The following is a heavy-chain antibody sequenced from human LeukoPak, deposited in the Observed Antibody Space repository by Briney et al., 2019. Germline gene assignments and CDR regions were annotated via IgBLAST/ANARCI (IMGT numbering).Heavy chain of an antibody. CDR3: AKAGGDGDYGFGFDY. CDR1: GGTFSSYA. J-gene: IGHJ4*02. Sequence: GASVKVSCKASGGTFSSYAISWVRQAPGQGLERMGGIIPISGTANYAQKFQGRVTITADESTSTAYMELSSLRAEDTAVYYCAKAGGDGDYGFGFDYWGQGTLVTVSS. CDR2: IIPISGTA. D-gene: IGHD4-17*01. V-gene: IGHV1-69*13.